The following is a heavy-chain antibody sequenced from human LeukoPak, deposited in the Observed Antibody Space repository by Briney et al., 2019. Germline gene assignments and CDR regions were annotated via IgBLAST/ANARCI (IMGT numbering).Heavy chain of an antibody. J-gene: IGHJ4*02. Sequence: GGSLRLSCAASGFTFNNYWMIWVRQAPGKGLEWVSYISSSSSNIYHADSVKGRFTISRDNAKNSLHLQMNSLRAEDTAVYYCARVGRSGWTVDYWGQGTLVTVSS. D-gene: IGHD6-19*01. V-gene: IGHV3-48*04. CDR1: GFTFNNYW. CDR3: ARVGRSGWTVDY. CDR2: ISSSSSNI.